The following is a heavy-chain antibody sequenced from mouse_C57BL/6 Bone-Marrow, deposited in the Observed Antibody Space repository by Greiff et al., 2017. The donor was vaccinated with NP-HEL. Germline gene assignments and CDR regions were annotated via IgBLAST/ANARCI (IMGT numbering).Heavy chain of an antibody. CDR1: GYTFTSYG. J-gene: IGHJ2*01. V-gene: IGHV1-81*01. D-gene: IGHD1-1*01. CDR2: IYPRSGNT. Sequence: QVQLQQSGAELARPGASVKLSCKASGYTFTSYGISWVKQRTGPGLEWIGEIYPRSGNTYYNEKFKGKATLTAGKSSSTAYMELRSLTSEDSAVYFCARSFYYYGSSYPYYFDYWGQGTTLTVSS. CDR3: ARSFYYYGSSYPYYFDY.